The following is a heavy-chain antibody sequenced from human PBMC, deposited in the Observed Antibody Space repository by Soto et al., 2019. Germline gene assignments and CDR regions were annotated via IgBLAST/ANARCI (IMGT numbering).Heavy chain of an antibody. CDR2: IIPILGIA. D-gene: IGHD6-13*01. V-gene: IGHV1-69*02. CDR3: ARAIAALAGSTAGGYYYYYMDV. CDR1: GGTFSSYT. Sequence: GASVKVSCKASGGTFSSYTISWVRQAPGQGLEWMGRIIPILGIANYAQKFQGRVTITADKSTSTAYMELSSLRSEDTAVYYCARAIAALAGSTAGGYYYYYMDVWGKGTTVTSP. J-gene: IGHJ6*03.